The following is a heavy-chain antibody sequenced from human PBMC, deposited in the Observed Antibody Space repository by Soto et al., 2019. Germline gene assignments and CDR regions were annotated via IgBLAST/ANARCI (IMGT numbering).Heavy chain of an antibody. D-gene: IGHD1-7*01. V-gene: IGHV1-8*01. CDR2: MNPNSGNT. Sequence: QVQLVQSGAEVKKPGASVKVSCKASGYTFTSYDINWMRQATGQGLEWMGWMNPNSGNTGYAQKFQGRVTMTRNTSISSAYMELSSLRSEDTAVYYCARERTGTTSNWFDPWGQGTLVTVSS. CDR3: ARERTGTTSNWFDP. CDR1: GYTFTSYD. J-gene: IGHJ5*02.